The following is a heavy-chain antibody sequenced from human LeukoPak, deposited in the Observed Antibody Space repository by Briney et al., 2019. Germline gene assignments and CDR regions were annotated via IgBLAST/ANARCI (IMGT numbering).Heavy chain of an antibody. CDR3: ARDFNWNDVRFWFDP. Sequence: ASVKVSCKASGHTFTGYYMHWVRQAPGQGLEWMGWINPNSGGTNYAQKFQGRVTMTRDTSISTAYMELSRLRSDDTAVYYCARDFNWNDVRFWFDPWGQGTLVTVSS. D-gene: IGHD1-1*01. CDR1: GHTFTGYY. J-gene: IGHJ5*02. V-gene: IGHV1-2*02. CDR2: INPNSGGT.